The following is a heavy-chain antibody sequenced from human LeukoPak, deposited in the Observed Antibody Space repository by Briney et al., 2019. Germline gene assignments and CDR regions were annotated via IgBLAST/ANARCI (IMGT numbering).Heavy chain of an antibody. CDR1: GYSFISYG. J-gene: IGHJ4*02. CDR2: VSAYNENT. V-gene: IGHV1-18*01. D-gene: IGHD3-22*01. CDR3: ARDPSAGHYDDSRGYVDY. Sequence: ASVKVSCKASGYSFISYGISWVRQAPGQGLEWMGWVSAYNENTNYAQKFQGRVTMTTDTSPSTASMELRSLRSDDTAVYYCARDPSAGHYDDSRGYVDYWGQGTLVTVSS.